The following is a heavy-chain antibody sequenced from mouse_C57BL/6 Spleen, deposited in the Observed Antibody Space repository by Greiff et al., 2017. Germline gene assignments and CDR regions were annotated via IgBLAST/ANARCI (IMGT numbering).Heavy chain of an antibody. V-gene: IGHV1-50*01. CDR3: ASFSITTGALFAY. CDR1: GYTFTSYW. CDR2: IDPSDSYT. Sequence: QVQLQQPGAELVKPGASVKLSCKASGYTFTSYWMQWVQQRPGQGLEWIGEIDPSDSYTNYNQQFKGKATLTVDTSSSTAYMQLSSLTSEDSAVXYCASFSITTGALFAYWGQGTLVTVSA. J-gene: IGHJ3*01. D-gene: IGHD1-1*01.